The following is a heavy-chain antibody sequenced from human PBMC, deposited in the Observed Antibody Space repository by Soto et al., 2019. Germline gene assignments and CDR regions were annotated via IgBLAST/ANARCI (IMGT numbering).Heavy chain of an antibody. V-gene: IGHV3-30-3*01. D-gene: IGHD1-26*01. CDR3: ARSRGQRTSHASGYYYGMDV. CDR1: GFTFSNYA. CDR2: ISYAGDNK. J-gene: IGHJ6*02. Sequence: QVQLVESGGGVVQPGRSLRLSCAASGFTFSNYAMHWVRQAPGMGLEWVAVISYAGDNKYYADSVKGRFTLSRDNSRNTLYLQMNSLTTEDTAMYYCARSRGQRTSHASGYYYGMDVWGQGTTVTVSS.